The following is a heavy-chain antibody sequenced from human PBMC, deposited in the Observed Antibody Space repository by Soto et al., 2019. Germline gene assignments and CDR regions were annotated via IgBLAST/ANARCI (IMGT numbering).Heavy chain of an antibody. Sequence: SETLSLTCTVSGVSITTGSYFWGWIRQPPGKGLEWIGSVYYSGSTYDNPSLKSRVTISVDTSKNQFSLKLTSVTAADTAVYHCARDIGSYADGEGYWGQGIQVTVSS. CDR3: ARDIGSYADGEGY. V-gene: IGHV4-39*02. CDR2: VYYSGST. D-gene: IGHD2-21*01. J-gene: IGHJ4*02. CDR1: GVSITTGSYF.